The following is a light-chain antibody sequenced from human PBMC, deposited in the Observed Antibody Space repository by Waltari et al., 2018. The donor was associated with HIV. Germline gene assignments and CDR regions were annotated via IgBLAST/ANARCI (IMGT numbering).Light chain of an antibody. J-gene: IGLJ1*01. CDR3: CSYAGSSTYV. CDR2: EVS. V-gene: IGLV2-23*02. CDR1: SRAVGSYNI. Sequence: QSALTQPAPASGSPGQSITISCTGTSRAVGSYNIVSWYQQHPGKAPKLMIYEVSKRPSGVSNRFSGSKSGNTASLTISGLQAEDEADYYCCSYAGSSTYVFGTGTKVTVL.